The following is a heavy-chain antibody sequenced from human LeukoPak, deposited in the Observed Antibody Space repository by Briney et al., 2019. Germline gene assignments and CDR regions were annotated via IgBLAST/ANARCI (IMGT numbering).Heavy chain of an antibody. CDR2: IYPGDPDT. V-gene: IGHV5-51*01. CDR1: GYSFTSYW. CDR3: ARAPRRNYDFWSGYYFYWFDP. Sequence: GESLKISCKGSGYSFTSYWIGWVRQMPGKGLEWMGIIYPGDPDTRYSPSFQGQVTISADKSISTAYLQWSSLKASDTAMYYCARAPRRNYDFWSGYYFYWFDPWGQGTLVTVSS. D-gene: IGHD3-3*01. J-gene: IGHJ5*02.